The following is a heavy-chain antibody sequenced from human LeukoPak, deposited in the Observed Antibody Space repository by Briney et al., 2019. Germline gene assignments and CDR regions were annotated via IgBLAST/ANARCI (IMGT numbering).Heavy chain of an antibody. J-gene: IGHJ3*01. CDR3: AVKHVFDV. V-gene: IGHV5-51*01. D-gene: IGHD2-21*01. CDR1: GYSFTTYW. CDR2: IYPGDSDT. Sequence: GESLKISSKGSGYSFTTYWIGWVRQMPGKGLEWMGSIYPGDSDTRYSPSFQGQVTISVDKSISTAYLQWSSLKASDTAMYYCAVKHVFDVWGQGTMVTVSS.